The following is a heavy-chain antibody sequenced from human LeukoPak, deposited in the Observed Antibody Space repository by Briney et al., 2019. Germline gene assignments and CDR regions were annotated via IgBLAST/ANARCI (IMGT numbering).Heavy chain of an antibody. CDR2: IIPIFGTA. Sequence: SVKVSCKASGGTFSSYAISWVRQAPGQGLEWMGGIIPIFGTANYAQKFQGRVTITTDESTSTAYMELSSLRSEDTAVYYCARNPRGTRGYGGNSGLDYWGQGTLVTVSS. CDR1: GGTFSSYA. V-gene: IGHV1-69*05. CDR3: ARNPRGTRGYGGNSGLDY. J-gene: IGHJ4*02. D-gene: IGHD4-23*01.